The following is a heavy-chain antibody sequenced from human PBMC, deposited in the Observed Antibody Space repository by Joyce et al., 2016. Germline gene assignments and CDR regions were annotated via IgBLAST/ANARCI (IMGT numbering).Heavy chain of an antibody. CDR2: VDHSGSA. CDR3: VTTTYFYGSGNYTMSEY. Sequence: QVQLRQWGTGLLRPSETLSLSCAVNGGSLTGSYWGWIRQSPGKRLEGIGEVDHSGSATYNPSLKNRVTVSPDTSKNQFSLRLLSAVAADTAMYYCVTTTYFYGSGNYTMSEYWGPGTLVIVSS. V-gene: IGHV4-34*01. CDR1: GGSLTGSY. D-gene: IGHD3-10*01. J-gene: IGHJ4*02.